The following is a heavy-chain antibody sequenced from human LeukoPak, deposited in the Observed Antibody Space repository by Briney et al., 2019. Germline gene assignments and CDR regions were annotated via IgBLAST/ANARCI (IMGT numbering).Heavy chain of an antibody. CDR1: GGSISSGSYY. D-gene: IGHD5-18*01. Sequence: SETLSLTCTVSGGSISSGSYYWSWIRQPAGKGLEWIGRIYTSGSTNYNPSLKSRVTISVDTSKNQFSLKLSSVTAADTAVYYCARDSEAGRGYSYGYVYYYYMDVWGKGTTVTISS. V-gene: IGHV4-61*02. CDR3: ARDSEAGRGYSYGYVYYYYMDV. J-gene: IGHJ6*03. CDR2: IYTSGST.